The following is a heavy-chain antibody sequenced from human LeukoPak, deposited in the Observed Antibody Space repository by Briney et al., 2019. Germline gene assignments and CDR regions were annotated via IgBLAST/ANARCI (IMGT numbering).Heavy chain of an antibody. CDR1: GYTFTAYY. J-gene: IGHJ4*02. Sequence: GASVKVSCKASGYTFTAYYMHWVRQAPGQGLEWMGWINPKSGDTHYAQKFQGRVTMTRDTSISTAYMGLSSLRSDDTAVYFCAREDYTNSRYYFDYWGQGALVTVTS. V-gene: IGHV1-2*02. D-gene: IGHD4-11*01. CDR2: INPKSGDT. CDR3: AREDYTNSRYYFDY.